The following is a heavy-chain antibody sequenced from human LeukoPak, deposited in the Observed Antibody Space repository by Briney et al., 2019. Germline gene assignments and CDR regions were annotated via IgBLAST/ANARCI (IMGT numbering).Heavy chain of an antibody. Sequence: RASVKVSCKASGYTFTNYGINWVRQAPGQGLEWMGWISAYNGNTNYAQKLQGRVTMTTDTSTSTAYMELRSLRSDDTAVYYCAREVYYDSSGYLDYWGQGTLVTVSS. CDR2: ISAYNGNT. D-gene: IGHD3-22*01. CDR3: AREVYYDSSGYLDY. CDR1: GYTFTNYG. V-gene: IGHV1-18*01. J-gene: IGHJ4*02.